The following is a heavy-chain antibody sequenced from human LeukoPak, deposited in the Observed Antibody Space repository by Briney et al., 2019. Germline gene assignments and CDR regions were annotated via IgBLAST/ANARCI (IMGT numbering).Heavy chain of an antibody. CDR3: AKPIGYSYGGAAGPFYYYYGMDV. J-gene: IGHJ6*02. V-gene: IGHV4-34*01. Sequence: SETLSLTCAVYGGSFSGYYWSWIRQPQGKGLEWIGEINHSGSTNYNPSLKSRVTISVDTSKNQFSLKLSSVTAADTAVYYCAKPIGYSYGGAAGPFYYYYGMDVWGQGTTVTVSS. CDR1: GGSFSGYY. CDR2: INHSGST. D-gene: IGHD5-18*01.